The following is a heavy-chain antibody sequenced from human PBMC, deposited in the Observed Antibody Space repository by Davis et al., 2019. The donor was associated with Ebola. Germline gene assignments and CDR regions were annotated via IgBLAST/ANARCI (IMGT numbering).Heavy chain of an antibody. CDR1: GFSFSAYY. CDR3: ARGPLRGDAYDV. J-gene: IGHJ3*01. V-gene: IGHV3-72*01. CDR2: MRTKAKGYTT. D-gene: IGHD3-10*01. Sequence: PGGSLRLSCAASGFSFSAYYMDWVRQAPGQGLEWVGRMRTKAKGYTTEYAASVEGRFTISRDDGKSPLFLQMNSLTTEDTAVYYCARGPLRGDAYDVWGQGTMVTVSS.